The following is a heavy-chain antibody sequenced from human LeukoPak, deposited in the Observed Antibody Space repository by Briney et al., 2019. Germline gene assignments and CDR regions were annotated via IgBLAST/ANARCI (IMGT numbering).Heavy chain of an antibody. Sequence: SETLALTRTVSGGSICSHYWRWIRQPPGKGLEWIGCIHYSGSTNYNHSLKSRITISVDTSKNQSSLKLSSVTAADTAVYSCARRSSYDFWSGYYTGPQDYYYYMDVWGKGTTVTVSS. CDR1: GGSICSHY. D-gene: IGHD3-3*01. V-gene: IGHV4-59*11. J-gene: IGHJ6*03. CDR3: ARRSSYDFWSGYYTGPQDYYYYMDV. CDR2: IHYSGST.